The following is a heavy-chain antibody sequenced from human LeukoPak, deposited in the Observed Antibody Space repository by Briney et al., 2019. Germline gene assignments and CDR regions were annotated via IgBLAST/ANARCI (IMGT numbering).Heavy chain of an antibody. CDR2: LYFSGNT. J-gene: IGHJ4*02. D-gene: IGHD3-22*01. CDR1: GGAITSSGYY. V-gene: IGHV4-39*01. CDR3: ARLGGSSSGYWAYYFDY. Sequence: SQTLSLTCNVSGGAITSSGYYWGWIRQPPEKGLEWIGSLYFSGNTYYNPSLKSRVTISVDTSKNQFSLNLTSVTAADTAVYYCARLGGSSSGYWAYYFDYWGQGTLVTVSS.